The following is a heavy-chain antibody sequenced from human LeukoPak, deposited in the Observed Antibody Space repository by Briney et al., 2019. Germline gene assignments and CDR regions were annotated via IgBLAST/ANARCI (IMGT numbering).Heavy chain of an antibody. CDR1: GFPVSSNY. CDR3: ASSHSISLRAFDI. D-gene: IGHD5/OR15-5a*01. V-gene: IGHV3-53*01. Sequence: PGGSLGLSCPGPGFPVSSNYMSWVRQAPGKGLEWVSVIYSGGSTYYADSVKGRFTLSRNNFKNTLYLQMNSLSAEDTAVYYCASSHSISLRAFDIWGQGTMVTVSS. J-gene: IGHJ3*02. CDR2: IYSGGST.